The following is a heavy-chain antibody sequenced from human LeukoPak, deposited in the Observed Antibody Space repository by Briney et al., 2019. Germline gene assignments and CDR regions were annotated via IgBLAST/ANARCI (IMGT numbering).Heavy chain of an antibody. CDR2: ISTSSSAL. CDR1: GFTFSDYY. J-gene: IGHJ4*02. CDR3: ARDFLGMATDY. V-gene: IGHV3-11*01. D-gene: IGHD5-24*01. Sequence: PGGSLRLSCAASGFTFSDYYMSWIRQAPGKGPEWVSYISTSSSALYYADSVKGRFTISRDNSKNTLYLQMNSLRAEDTAVYYCARDFLGMATDYWGQGTLVTVSS.